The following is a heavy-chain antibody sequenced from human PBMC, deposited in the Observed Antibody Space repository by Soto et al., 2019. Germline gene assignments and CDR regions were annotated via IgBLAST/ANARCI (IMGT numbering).Heavy chain of an antibody. CDR2: ISYDGNNE. Sequence: QVQLVESGGGVVQPGRSLRLSCAASGFTFSAYTMHWVRQPPGKGLEWAAVISYDGNNERYTDPVKGRFTVSRDNSKSTLYLQMNSLKSEDTAVYYCARDGYSGRSDGFDIWGQGTMVTVSS. D-gene: IGHD1-26*01. CDR3: ARDGYSGRSDGFDI. CDR1: GFTFSAYT. V-gene: IGHV3-30-3*01. J-gene: IGHJ3*02.